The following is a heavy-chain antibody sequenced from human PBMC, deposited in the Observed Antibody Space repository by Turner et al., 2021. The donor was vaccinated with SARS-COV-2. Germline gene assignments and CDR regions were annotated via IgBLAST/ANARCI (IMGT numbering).Heavy chain of an antibody. J-gene: IGHJ5*02. CDR1: GGSISRSGYY. CDR2: IYYSGST. V-gene: IGHV4-39*01. Sequence: QLQLQESGPGLVKPSETLSLTCPVSGGSISRSGYYWGWIRQPPGKGLEWIGSIYYSGSTYYNPSLKSRVTISVDTSKNQFSLKLSSVTAADTAVYYCARPNTYYYGSGDSHGKSHNWFDPWGQGTLVTVSS. D-gene: IGHD3-10*01. CDR3: ARPNTYYYGSGDSHGKSHNWFDP.